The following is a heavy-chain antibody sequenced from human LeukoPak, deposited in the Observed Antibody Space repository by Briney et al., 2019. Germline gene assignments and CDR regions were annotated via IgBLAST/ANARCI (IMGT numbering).Heavy chain of an antibody. D-gene: IGHD3-3*01. J-gene: IGHJ5*02. V-gene: IGHV4-59*08. Sequence: SETLSLTCSVSGVSTRGYDWSWVRQSPGTGLEWIGYLYYNGSANYNPSLQSRVTISVDSSKNHFSLKVTSVTATDTAVYYCARHYDFWSGPAFFDPWGQGTLVTVSS. CDR2: LYYNGSA. CDR1: GVSTRGYD. CDR3: ARHYDFWSGPAFFDP.